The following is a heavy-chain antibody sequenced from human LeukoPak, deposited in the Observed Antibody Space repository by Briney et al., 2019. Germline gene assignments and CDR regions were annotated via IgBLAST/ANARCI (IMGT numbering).Heavy chain of an antibody. CDR2: TRNKANSYTT. Sequence: GRSLRLSCAASGFTFSNYGMHWVRQAPGKGLEWVGRTRNKANSYTTEYAASVKGRFTIPRDDSKNSLYLQMNSLKTEDTAVYYCARVGASSGAFDIWGQGTMVTVSS. D-gene: IGHD1-26*01. J-gene: IGHJ3*02. CDR1: GFTFSNYG. CDR3: ARVGASSGAFDI. V-gene: IGHV3-72*01.